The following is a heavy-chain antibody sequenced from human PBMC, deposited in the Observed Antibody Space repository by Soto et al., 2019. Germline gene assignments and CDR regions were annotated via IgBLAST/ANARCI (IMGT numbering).Heavy chain of an antibody. J-gene: IGHJ6*02. V-gene: IGHV4-31*03. CDR2: IYYSGST. CDR1: GGSISSGGYY. CDR3: ARDHAGYSSGWYGNGMDV. Sequence: SETLSLTCTVSGGSISSGGYYWGWIRQHPGKGLEWIGYIYYSGSTYYNPSLKSRVTISVDTSKNQFSLKLSSVTAADTAVYYCARDHAGYSSGWYGNGMDVWGQGTTVTVSS. D-gene: IGHD6-19*01.